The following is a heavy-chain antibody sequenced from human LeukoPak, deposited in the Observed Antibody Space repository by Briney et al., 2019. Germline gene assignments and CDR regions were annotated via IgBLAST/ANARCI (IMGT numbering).Heavy chain of an antibody. CDR2: ISSSSSTI. V-gene: IGHV3-48*04. CDR1: GFTFSSYS. CDR3: ARGGVYSSRGIDY. J-gene: IGHJ4*02. Sequence: PGGSLRPSCAASGFTFSSYSMNWVRQAPGKGLEWVSYISSSSSTIYYADSVKGRFTISRDNAKNSLYLQMNSLRAEDTAVYYCARGGVYSSRGIDYWGQGTLVTVSS. D-gene: IGHD6-13*01.